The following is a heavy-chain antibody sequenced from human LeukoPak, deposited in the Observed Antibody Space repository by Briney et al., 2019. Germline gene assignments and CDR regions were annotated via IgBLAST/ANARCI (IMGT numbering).Heavy chain of an antibody. CDR2: IYHSGST. J-gene: IGHJ2*01. CDR3: ARGTYYLRYFDL. CDR1: GYSISSGYC. D-gene: IGHD3-10*01. V-gene: IGHV4-38-2*02. Sequence: SETLSLTCTVSGYSISSGYCWGWIRQPPGKGLEWIGSIYHSGSTYYNPSLKSRVTISVDTSKNQFSLKLSSVTAADTAVYYCARGTYYLRYFDLWGRGTLVTVSS.